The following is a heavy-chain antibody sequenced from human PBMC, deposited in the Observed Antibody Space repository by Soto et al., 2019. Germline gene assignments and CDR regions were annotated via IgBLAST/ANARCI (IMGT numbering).Heavy chain of an antibody. J-gene: IGHJ4*02. D-gene: IGHD3-9*01. CDR3: ARGSRYDILTGYYSNYFDY. CDR2: IYYSGST. Sequence: PSETLSLTCTVSGGSISSGGYYWSWIRQHPGKGLEWIGYIYYSGSTYYNPSLKSRVTIPVDTSKNQFSLKLSSVTAADTAVYYCARGSRYDILTGYYSNYFDYWGQGTLVTVSS. CDR1: GGSISSGGYY. V-gene: IGHV4-31*03.